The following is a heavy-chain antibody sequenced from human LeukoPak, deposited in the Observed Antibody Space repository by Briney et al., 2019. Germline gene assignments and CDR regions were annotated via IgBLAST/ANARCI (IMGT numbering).Heavy chain of an antibody. CDR3: ARDWVVVVPAARFDP. CDR1: GYNFSGYF. CDR2: TNPNRGDT. Sequence: VASVKVSCKASGYNFSGYFLHWVRQAPGQGLEWMGWTNPNRGDTKYAQKFQGRVTMTRDTSISTAYMELSRLRSDDTAVYYCARDWVVVVPAARFDPWGQGTLVTVSS. D-gene: IGHD2-2*01. J-gene: IGHJ5*02. V-gene: IGHV1-2*02.